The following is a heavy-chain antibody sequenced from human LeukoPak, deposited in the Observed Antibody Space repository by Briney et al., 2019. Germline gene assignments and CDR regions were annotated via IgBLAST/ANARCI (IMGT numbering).Heavy chain of an antibody. CDR2: ISGSGGST. J-gene: IGHJ4*02. D-gene: IGHD2-21*02. CDR1: GFTFSSYA. Sequence: GGSLRLSCAASGFTFSSYAMSWVRQAPGKGLEWLSAISGSGGSTYYADSVKGRFTISRDNSKNTLYLQMNSLRAEDTAVYYCAKDRHIVVVTALDYWGQGTLVTVSS. V-gene: IGHV3-23*01. CDR3: AKDRHIVVVTALDY.